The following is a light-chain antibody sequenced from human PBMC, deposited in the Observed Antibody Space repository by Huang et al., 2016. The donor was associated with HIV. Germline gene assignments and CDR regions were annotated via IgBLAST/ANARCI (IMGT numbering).Light chain of an antibody. Sequence: EIVMTQSPATLSVSPGERATLSCRSSQSVAKHFAWYQQKPGQAHRRLSYGASTRASGIPARFSGSGSWREFTLTSSSLQSEDFAVYYCHHYSNWPPTWTFGQGTKVEIK. CDR2: GAS. CDR3: HHYSNWPPTWT. CDR1: QSVAKH. V-gene: IGKV3-15*01. J-gene: IGKJ1*01.